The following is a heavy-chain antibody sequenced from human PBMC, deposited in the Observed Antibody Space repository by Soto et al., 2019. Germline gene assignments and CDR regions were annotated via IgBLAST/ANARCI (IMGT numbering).Heavy chain of an antibody. D-gene: IGHD6-13*01. CDR3: ARDPSGAAAGTPWFDP. J-gene: IGHJ5*02. V-gene: IGHV3-33*01. CDR1: GFTFSSYG. CDR2: IWCDGSNK. Sequence: QVQLVESGGGVVQPGRSLRLSCAASGFTFSSYGMHWVRQAPGKGLEWVAVIWCDGSNKYYADSVKGRFTISRDNSKNTLYLQMNSRRAEDTAVYYCARDPSGAAAGTPWFDPWGQGTLVTVSS.